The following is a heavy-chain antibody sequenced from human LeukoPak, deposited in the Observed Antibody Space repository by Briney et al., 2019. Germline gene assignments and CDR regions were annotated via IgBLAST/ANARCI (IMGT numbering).Heavy chain of an antibody. D-gene: IGHD4-11*01. CDR2: IYYSGST. CDR3: ARGGDSWDYIGGFDI. J-gene: IGHJ3*02. V-gene: IGHV4-59*01. CDR1: GGSINSYY. Sequence: PSETLSLTCTVSGGSINSYYWSWIRQPPGKGLEWIGYIYYSGSTNYNPSLKSRVTISVDTSKNQFSLKMSSVTAADTAVYYCARGGDSWDYIGGFDIWGQGTMVPVSS.